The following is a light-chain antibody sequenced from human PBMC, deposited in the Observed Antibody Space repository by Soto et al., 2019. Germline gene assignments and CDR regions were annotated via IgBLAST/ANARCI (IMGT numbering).Light chain of an antibody. CDR3: QQRSTWPPGYT. J-gene: IGKJ2*01. Sequence: DNVLTQSPGTLSLSPGERATLSCRASQSLSTYVAWYQQKPGQAPRLLIYDTSKRATGVPTRFSGSGSGSDFTLPITSLAPEDFALYFCQQRSTWPPGYTFGQGTKLEI. CDR2: DTS. CDR1: QSLSTY. V-gene: IGKV3-11*01.